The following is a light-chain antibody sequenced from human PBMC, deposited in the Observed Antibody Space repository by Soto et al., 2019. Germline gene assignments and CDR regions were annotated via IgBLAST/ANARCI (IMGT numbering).Light chain of an antibody. J-gene: IGKJ5*01. CDR3: QQRNVWPPIT. V-gene: IGKV3-11*01. CDR2: DST. CDR1: QSIHTS. Sequence: VLTQSPATLSLSPAERATLSCRASQSIHTSLAWYQQKSGKPPRLVIYDSTLRANGVPDRFGGSRSGTEFTLTINSLEPEDFAVYYCQQRNVWPPITFGPGTRLEI.